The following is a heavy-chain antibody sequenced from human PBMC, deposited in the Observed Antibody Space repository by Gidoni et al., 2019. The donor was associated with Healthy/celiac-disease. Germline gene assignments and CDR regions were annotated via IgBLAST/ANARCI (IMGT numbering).Heavy chain of an antibody. CDR1: VGSISSYY. CDR2: IYYSGST. D-gene: IGHD3-3*01. Sequence: QVQLQESGPGLVKPSETLSLTCPVSVGSISSYYWSWIRQPPGKGLEWIGYIYYSGSTNYNPSLKSRVTISVDTSKNQFSLKLSSVTAADTAVYYCARGTRYYDFWSGYYEGSRHYYYYMDVWGKGTTVTVSS. CDR3: ARGTRYYDFWSGYYEGSRHYYYYMDV. J-gene: IGHJ6*03. V-gene: IGHV4-59*01.